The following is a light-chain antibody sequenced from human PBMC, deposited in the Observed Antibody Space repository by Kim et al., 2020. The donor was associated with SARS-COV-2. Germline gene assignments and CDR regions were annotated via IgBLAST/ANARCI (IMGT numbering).Light chain of an antibody. CDR1: SLRRYY. J-gene: IGLJ3*02. V-gene: IGLV3-19*01. CDR3: NSRDSSGNLWV. Sequence: SSELTQDPAVSVALGQTVRITCQGDSLRRYYASWYQQKPGQAPVLVIYGKNNRPSGIPDRFSGSSSGNTASLTITGAQAEDEGDYYCNSRDSSGNLWVFG. CDR2: GKN.